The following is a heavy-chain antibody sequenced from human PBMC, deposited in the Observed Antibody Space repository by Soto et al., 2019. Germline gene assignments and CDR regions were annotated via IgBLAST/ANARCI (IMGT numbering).Heavy chain of an antibody. CDR2: IRGRTYSATT. CDR3: TRAAHPQWAISNYYFDS. CDR1: GFTFGGYA. D-gene: IGHD6-6*01. V-gene: IGHV3-49*03. J-gene: IGHJ4*02. Sequence: PGGSLRLSCTASGFTFGGYAMGWIRQAPGKGLEWVAFIRGRTYSATTEYAASVKGRFTISRDDSKSIAYLQMNSLKTEDTAVYYCTRAAHPQWAISNYYFDSWGPGPLLTASS.